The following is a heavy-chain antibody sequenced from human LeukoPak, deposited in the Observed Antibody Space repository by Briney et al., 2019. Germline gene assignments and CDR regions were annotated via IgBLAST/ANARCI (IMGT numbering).Heavy chain of an antibody. V-gene: IGHV4-39*07. CDR3: VVVPAARYYYYYYMDV. CDR2: IYYSGST. CDR1: GGSISSSSYY. D-gene: IGHD2-2*01. Sequence: SETLSLTCTVSGGSISSSSYYWGWIRQPPGKGLEWIGSIYYSGSTYYNPSLKSRVTISVDTSKNQFSLKLSSVTAADTAVYYCVVVPAARYYYYYYMDVWGKGTTVAVSS. J-gene: IGHJ6*03.